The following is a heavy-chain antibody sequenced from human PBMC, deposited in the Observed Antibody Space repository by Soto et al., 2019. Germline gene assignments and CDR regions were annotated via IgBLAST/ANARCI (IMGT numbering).Heavy chain of an antibody. CDR2: IIPIFGTA. CDR1: GGTFSSYA. J-gene: IGHJ4*02. V-gene: IGHV1-69*13. D-gene: IGHD1-26*01. CDR3: ARPALGATEYYFDY. Sequence: GASVKVSCKASGGTFSSYAISWVRQAPGQGLERMGGIIPIFGTANYAQKFQGRVTITADESTSTAYMELSSLRSEDTAVYYCARPALGATEYYFDYWGQGTLVTVSS.